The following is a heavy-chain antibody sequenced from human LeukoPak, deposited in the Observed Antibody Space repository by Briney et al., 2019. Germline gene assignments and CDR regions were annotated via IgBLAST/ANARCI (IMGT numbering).Heavy chain of an antibody. Sequence: SETLSLTCAVYGGSFRGYFWGWVRQTTGKGLEWLGEITHNGGTNYMPSLSGRVSVFQDVSKNQFSLKLSSVTAADTGVYYCAKGNSGSHWGDHYFYMDVWGKGTPVIVSS. CDR1: GGSFRGYF. V-gene: IGHV4-34*01. D-gene: IGHD1-26*01. CDR3: AKGNSGSHWGDHYFYMDV. J-gene: IGHJ6*03. CDR2: ITHNGGT.